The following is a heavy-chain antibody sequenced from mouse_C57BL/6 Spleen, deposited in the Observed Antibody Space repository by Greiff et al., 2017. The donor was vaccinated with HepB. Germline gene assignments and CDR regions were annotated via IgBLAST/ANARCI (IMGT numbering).Heavy chain of an antibody. D-gene: IGHD3-3*01. V-gene: IGHV5-16*01. CDR1: GFTFSDYY. CDR2: INYDGSST. J-gene: IGHJ2*01. CDR3: ARDVRRDGYFDY. Sequence: EVKLMESEGGLVQPGSSMKLSCTASGFTFSDYYMAWVRQVPEKGLEWVANINYDGSSTYYLDSLKSRFIISRDNAKNILYLQMSSLKSEDTATYYCARDVRRDGYFDYWGQGTTLTVSS.